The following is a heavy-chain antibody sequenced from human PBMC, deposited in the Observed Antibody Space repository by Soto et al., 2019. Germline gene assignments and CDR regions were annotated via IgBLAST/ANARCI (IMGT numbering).Heavy chain of an antibody. CDR3: AKAAPSIVVVPAATEGDYYYYGMDV. D-gene: IGHD2-2*01. CDR1: GFTFSSYA. J-gene: IGHJ6*02. CDR2: ISGSGGST. V-gene: IGHV3-23*01. Sequence: GGSLRLSCAASGFTFSSYAMSWVRQAPGKGLEWVSAISGSGGSTYYADSVKGRFTISRDNSKNTLYRQMNSLRAEDTAVYYCAKAAPSIVVVPAATEGDYYYYGMDVWGQGTTVTVSS.